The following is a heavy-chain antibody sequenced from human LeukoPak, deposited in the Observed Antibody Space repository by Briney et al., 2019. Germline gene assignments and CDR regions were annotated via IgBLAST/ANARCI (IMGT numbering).Heavy chain of an antibody. CDR2: ISGSGGST. Sequence: GGSLRLSCAASGFTFSSYAMSWVRQTPGKGLEWVSAISGSGGSTYYADSVKGRFTISRDNSKNTLYLQMNSLRAEDTAVYYCASSLRIAAAGTNPGYWGQGTLVTVSS. J-gene: IGHJ4*02. CDR1: GFTFSSYA. V-gene: IGHV3-23*01. D-gene: IGHD6-13*01. CDR3: ASSLRIAAAGTNPGY.